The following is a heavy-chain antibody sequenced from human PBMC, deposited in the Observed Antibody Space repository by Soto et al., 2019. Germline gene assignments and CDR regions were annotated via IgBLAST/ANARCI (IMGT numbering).Heavy chain of an antibody. Sequence: LRLSCAASGFTFNNFAMHWVRQAPGKGLEWVAFISYDGTYKYYADSERGRFTVYRDNSKSTLFLQMNSLKFEDTAVYVCANEVNVAFSSLQYGMDVWGQGTTVTVSS. V-gene: IGHV3-30*14. CDR3: ANEVNVAFSSLQYGMDV. CDR2: ISYDGTYK. D-gene: IGHD2-21*01. J-gene: IGHJ6*02. CDR1: GFTFNNFA.